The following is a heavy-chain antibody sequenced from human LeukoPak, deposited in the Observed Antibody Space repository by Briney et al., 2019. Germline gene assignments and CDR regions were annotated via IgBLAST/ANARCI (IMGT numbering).Heavy chain of an antibody. V-gene: IGHV4-38-2*02. J-gene: IGHJ5*02. CDR3: ARSVDTASFDP. CDR1: GYSISSGYY. D-gene: IGHD5-18*01. CDR2: IYHSGST. Sequence: SETLSLTCTVSGYSISSGYYWGWIRQPPGKGLEWIGSIYHSGSTYYNPSLKSRVTISVDTSKNQFSLKLSSVTAADTAVYYCARSVDTASFDPWGQGTLVTVSS.